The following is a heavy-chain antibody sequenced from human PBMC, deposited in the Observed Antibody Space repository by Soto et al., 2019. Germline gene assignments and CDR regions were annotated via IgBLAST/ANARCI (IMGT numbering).Heavy chain of an antibody. J-gene: IGHJ6*02. CDR1: GGSISSYY. CDR3: ARAAMAVVVPAAVYYYYGMDV. Sequence: LSLTFTVSGGSISSYYWSWIRQPPGKGLEWIGYIYYSGSTNYNPSLKSRVTISVDTSKNQFSLKLSSVTAADTAVYYCARAAMAVVVPAAVYYYYGMDVWGQGTTVTVSS. CDR2: IYYSGST. V-gene: IGHV4-59*01. D-gene: IGHD2-2*01.